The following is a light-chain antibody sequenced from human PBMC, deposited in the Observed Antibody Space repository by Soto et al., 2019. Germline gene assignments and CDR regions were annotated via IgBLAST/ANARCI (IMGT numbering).Light chain of an antibody. J-gene: IGKJ1*01. CDR2: GAS. Sequence: EIVLTRSPGTLSLSPGERATLSCRASQSVSSSYLAWYQQKPGQAPRLLIYGASSRATGIPDRFSGSGSGTDFTLTISRLEPEDFEVYYCQQYGSPRTFGQGTKVDI. CDR1: QSVSSSY. V-gene: IGKV3-20*01. CDR3: QQYGSPRT.